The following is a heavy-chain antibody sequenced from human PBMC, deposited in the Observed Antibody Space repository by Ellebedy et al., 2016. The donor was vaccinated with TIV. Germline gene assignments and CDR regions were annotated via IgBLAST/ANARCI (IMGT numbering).Heavy chain of an antibody. J-gene: IGHJ6*02. CDR2: INPRAGST. CDR1: GYTFTNYG. CDR3: ARACVGDCSYGMDV. V-gene: IGHV1-46*01. Sequence: ASVKVSCKASGYTFTNYGISWMRQAPGQGLEWMGIINPRAGSTSYAQKFQGRVSVTRDTSTSTVSLELSSLRSEDTAVYYCARACVGDCSYGMDVWGQGTTVTVSS. D-gene: IGHD2-21*02.